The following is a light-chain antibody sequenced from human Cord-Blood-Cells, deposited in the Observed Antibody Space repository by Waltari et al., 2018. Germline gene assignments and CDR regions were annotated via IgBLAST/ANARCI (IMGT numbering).Light chain of an antibody. J-gene: IGKJ4*01. CDR1: TSVLYSSKHQTY. CDR2: WAS. V-gene: IGKV4-1*01. Sequence: DIVITQFPDSLAVSLGERATSNGKSITSVLYSSKHQTYLAWYQQKPGQPPKLLIDWASTRESGVPDRFSCSGSGTDFTLTISSLQAEDVAVYYCQQYYSTPLTFGGGTKVEIK. CDR3: QQYYSTPLT.